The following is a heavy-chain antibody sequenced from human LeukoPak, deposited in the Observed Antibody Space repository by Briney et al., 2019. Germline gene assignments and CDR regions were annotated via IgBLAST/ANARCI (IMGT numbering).Heavy chain of an antibody. CDR1: GYTFSSYA. CDR3: ARDRGEYSYAYDY. D-gene: IGHD5-18*01. J-gene: IGHJ4*02. Sequence: SVKVSCKASGYTFSSYAISWVRQAPGQGFEWMGRIISIFDIANYAQKFQGRVTITADKSTSTAYMELSSLRSEDTAVYYCARDRGEYSYAYDYWGQGTLVTVSS. CDR2: IISIFDIA. V-gene: IGHV1-69*04.